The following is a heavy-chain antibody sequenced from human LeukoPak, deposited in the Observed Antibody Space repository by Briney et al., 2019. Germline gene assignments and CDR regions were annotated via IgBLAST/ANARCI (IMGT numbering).Heavy chain of an antibody. CDR2: IKLDGSEK. V-gene: IGHV3-7*03. Sequence: TGGSLRLSCAASGFMFSNFAMSWARQAPGKGLEWVANIKLDGSEKNYVDSVKGRFTISRDNTKNSLYLQMNSLRVEDTAVFYCARDQYDTWSRRGNFDSWGQGTLVIVSS. D-gene: IGHD3-3*01. J-gene: IGHJ4*02. CDR1: GFMFSNFA. CDR3: ARDQYDTWSRRGNFDS.